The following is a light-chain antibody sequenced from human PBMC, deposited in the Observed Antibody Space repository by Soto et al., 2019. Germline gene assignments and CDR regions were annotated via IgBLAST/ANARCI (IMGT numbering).Light chain of an antibody. J-gene: IGKJ5*01. CDR1: YSVGNY. CDR2: DTI. Sequence: EVVFTQSPATLSLSTGERANRACRASYSVGNYLDCYQQRPGQAPRLLIYDTIYSATAIPPRFSGSGSETDFTLIIRSLELEAFAVYYCQQRGDWPPITFGQGSRLE. V-gene: IGKV3-11*01. CDR3: QQRGDWPPIT.